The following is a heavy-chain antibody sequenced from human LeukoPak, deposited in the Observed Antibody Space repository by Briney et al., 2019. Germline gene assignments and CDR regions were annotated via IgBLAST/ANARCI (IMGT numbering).Heavy chain of an antibody. Sequence: SETLSLTCAVYVGSLSGYYSSGLRPPPGKGLEWVGEIYHSGSTNYNPPLTSRVTISVDTSKNQFSLKLSSVTAADTAVYYCASYKLGSTSCPLDYWGQGTLVTVSS. J-gene: IGHJ4*02. D-gene: IGHD2-2*01. V-gene: IGHV4-34*01. CDR1: VGSLSGYY. CDR3: ASYKLGSTSCPLDY. CDR2: IYHSGST.